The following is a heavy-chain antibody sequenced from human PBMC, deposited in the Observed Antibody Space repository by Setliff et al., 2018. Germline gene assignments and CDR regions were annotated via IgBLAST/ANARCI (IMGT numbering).Heavy chain of an antibody. V-gene: IGHV1-69*06. CDR1: GATFSSYA. CDR3: ARAPSSTVINWFDP. Sequence: SVKVSCKASGATFSSYAISWVRQAPGQGLEWMGRIIPIFGTANYALKFQGRVTITADKSTSTAYMELSSLRSEDTAVYYCARAPSSTVINWFDPWGQGTLVTVSS. CDR2: IIPIFGTA. J-gene: IGHJ5*02. D-gene: IGHD3-22*01.